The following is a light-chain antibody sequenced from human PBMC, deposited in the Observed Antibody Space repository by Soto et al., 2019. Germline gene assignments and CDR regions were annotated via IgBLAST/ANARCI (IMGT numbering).Light chain of an antibody. CDR2: EAS. Sequence: DIQMTQSPFSLSASVGDRVTITCRASESVSSRLAWYQQKPGKAPKLLISEASSVESGVPSRFSGSGSGTEVTLTISSLQPDDFATYYFQQYHYYRTFGQGTEVEMK. V-gene: IGKV1-5*03. CDR1: ESVSSR. J-gene: IGKJ1*01. CDR3: QQYHYYRT.